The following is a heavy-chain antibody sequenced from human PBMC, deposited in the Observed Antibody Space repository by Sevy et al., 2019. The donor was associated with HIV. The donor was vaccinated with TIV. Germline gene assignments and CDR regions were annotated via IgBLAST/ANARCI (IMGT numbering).Heavy chain of an antibody. J-gene: IGHJ4*02. Sequence: ASVKVSCKASGYTFTGYYMHWVRQAPGQGLEWMGWINPNSGGTNYAQTFQGRVTMTRDTSISTAYMELSRLRSDDTAVYYCARPGISEQWLVRNSYYFDYWGQGTLVTVSS. D-gene: IGHD6-19*01. V-gene: IGHV1-2*02. CDR2: INPNSGGT. CDR3: ARPGISEQWLVRNSYYFDY. CDR1: GYTFTGYY.